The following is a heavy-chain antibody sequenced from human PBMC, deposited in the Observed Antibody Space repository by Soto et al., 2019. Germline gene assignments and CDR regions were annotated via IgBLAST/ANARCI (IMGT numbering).Heavy chain of an antibody. CDR1: GVTFSNYA. J-gene: IGHJ4*02. CDR2: ISYDGRHQ. Sequence: VQLLESGGGLVQPGGSLRLSCTVSGVTFSNYAMNWVRQAPGKGLEWVAMISYDGRHQYYADSVKGRFTISRDNFKDTLYLQMNGLTPEDTAIYFCARELDIPPDYYFDYWGQGNLVTVSS. D-gene: IGHD5-12*01. V-gene: IGHV3-30*04. CDR3: ARELDIPPDYYFDY.